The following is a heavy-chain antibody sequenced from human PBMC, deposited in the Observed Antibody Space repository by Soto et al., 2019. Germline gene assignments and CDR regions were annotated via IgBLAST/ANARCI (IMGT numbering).Heavy chain of an antibody. CDR1: GYTFTSYG. J-gene: IGHJ6*03. D-gene: IGHD3-10*01. V-gene: IGHV1-18*01. Sequence: QVQLVQSGAEVKKPGASVKVSCKASGYTFTSYGISWVRQAPGQGLEWMGWISAYNGNTNYAQKLQGRVTMTTDTSTSTAYTELRSLRSDDTAVYYCARETYYYGSGSYLYYYYMDVWGKGTTVTVSS. CDR2: ISAYNGNT. CDR3: ARETYYYGSGSYLYYYYMDV.